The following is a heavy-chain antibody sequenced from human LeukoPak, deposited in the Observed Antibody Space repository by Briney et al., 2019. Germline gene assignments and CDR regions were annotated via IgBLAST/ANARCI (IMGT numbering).Heavy chain of an antibody. CDR3: ARDKMRGYSGYDPEGY. V-gene: IGHV3-30*02. CDR2: IRYDGSNK. D-gene: IGHD5-12*01. J-gene: IGHJ4*02. CDR1: GFTFSSYG. Sequence: GGSLRLSCAASGFTFSSYGMHWVRQAPGKGLEWVAFIRYDGSNKYYADSVKGRFTISRDNAKNSLYLQMNSLRAEDTAVYYCARDKMRGYSGYDPEGYWGQGTLVTVSS.